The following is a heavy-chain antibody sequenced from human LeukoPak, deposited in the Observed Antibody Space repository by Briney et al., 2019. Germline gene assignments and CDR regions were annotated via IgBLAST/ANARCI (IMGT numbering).Heavy chain of an antibody. V-gene: IGHV6-1*01. CDR3: ARARYFDWLLYYNWFDP. J-gene: IGHJ5*02. CDR1: GDSVSSNSAA. CDR2: TYYRSKWYN. Sequence: SQTLSLTCAISGDSVSSNSAAWNWIRQSPSRGLEWLGRTYYRSKWYNDYAVSVKSRITINPDTSKNQFSLQLNSVTPEDTAVYYCARARYFDWLLYYNWFDPWGQGTLVTVSS. D-gene: IGHD3-9*01.